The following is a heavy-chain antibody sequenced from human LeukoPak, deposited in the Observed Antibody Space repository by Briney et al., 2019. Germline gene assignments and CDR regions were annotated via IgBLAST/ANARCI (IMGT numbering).Heavy chain of an antibody. V-gene: IGHV4-38-2*02. CDR3: ARGGSIYYYMDV. Sequence: SETLSLTCTVSGYSISSGYYWGWIRQPPGKGLEWIGSIYHSGSTYYNPSLKSRVTISVDTSKNQFSLKLSSVTAADTAVYYCARGGSIYYYMDVWGKGTTVTVSS. CDR2: IYHSGST. D-gene: IGHD3-10*01. CDR1: GYSISSGYY. J-gene: IGHJ6*03.